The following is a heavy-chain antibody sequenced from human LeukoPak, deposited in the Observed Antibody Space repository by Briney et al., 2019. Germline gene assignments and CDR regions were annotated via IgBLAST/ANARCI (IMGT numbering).Heavy chain of an antibody. CDR2: IYHSGST. J-gene: IGHJ3*02. CDR3: ASGTFWSGYYYYAFDI. Sequence: SETLSPTCAVSGYSISSGYYWGWIRPPPGKGLEWIGSIYHSGSTYYNPSLKSRVTISVDTSKNQFSLKLSSVTAADTAVYYCASGTFWSGYYYYAFDIWGQGTMVTASS. D-gene: IGHD3-3*01. V-gene: IGHV4-38-2*01. CDR1: GYSISSGYY.